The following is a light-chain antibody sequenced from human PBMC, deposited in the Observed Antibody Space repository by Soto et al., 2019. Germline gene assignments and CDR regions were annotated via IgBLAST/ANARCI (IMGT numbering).Light chain of an antibody. V-gene: IGLV2-14*01. CDR3: SSYTSGSTFYV. Sequence: QSALTQPASVSGSPGQSITISCTGTISDVGGYNYVSWYQQHPGKAPKLMIYEVSNRPSGVSNRFSGSKSGNTASLTISGLKAEDEADYYCSSYTSGSTFYVFGTWTKVTVL. CDR2: EVS. CDR1: ISDVGGYNY. J-gene: IGLJ1*01.